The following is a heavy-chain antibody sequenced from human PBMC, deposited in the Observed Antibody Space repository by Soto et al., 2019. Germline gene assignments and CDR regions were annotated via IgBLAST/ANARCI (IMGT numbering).Heavy chain of an antibody. J-gene: IGHJ4*02. D-gene: IGHD3-22*01. Sequence: QVQLQESGPGLVKPSQTLSLTCTVSGVSISSGGYYWTWIRQHPQKGLEWIGHIYYSGSTYYNPSLKSRVTVSVDTSKNQFSLKLRSVTAADTAVYYCAREYYYDSSGFDYWGQGTLVTVSS. CDR2: IYYSGST. CDR3: AREYYYDSSGFDY. V-gene: IGHV4-31*03. CDR1: GVSISSGGYY.